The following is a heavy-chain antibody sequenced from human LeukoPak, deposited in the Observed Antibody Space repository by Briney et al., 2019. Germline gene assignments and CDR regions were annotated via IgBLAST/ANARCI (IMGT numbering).Heavy chain of an antibody. V-gene: IGHV3-9*01. D-gene: IGHD5-12*01. Sequence: PGGSLRLSCAASGFTFDDYAMHWVRQAPGKGLEWVSGISWNSGSIGYADSVKGRFTISRDNAKNSLYLQMNSLRAEDTALYYCAKDKLDIVAMITIGYFDYWGQGTLVTVSS. CDR1: GFTFDDYA. CDR2: ISWNSGSI. CDR3: AKDKLDIVAMITIGYFDY. J-gene: IGHJ4*02.